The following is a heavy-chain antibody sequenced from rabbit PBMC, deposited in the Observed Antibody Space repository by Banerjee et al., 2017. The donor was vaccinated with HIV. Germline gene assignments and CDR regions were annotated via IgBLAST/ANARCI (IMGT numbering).Heavy chain of an antibody. J-gene: IGHJ4*01. Sequence: QSLEESGGDLVKPGASLTLTCTASGFSFSSTYNMCWVRQAPGKGLEWIACIYASSSGNTYYASWAKGRFTISKTSSTTVTLQMTSLTAADTATYFCARGTYGYAGYAPNLWGPGTLVTVS. CDR2: IYASSSGNT. CDR1: GFSFSSTYN. D-gene: IGHD6-1*01. V-gene: IGHV1S40*01. CDR3: ARGTYGYAGYAPNL.